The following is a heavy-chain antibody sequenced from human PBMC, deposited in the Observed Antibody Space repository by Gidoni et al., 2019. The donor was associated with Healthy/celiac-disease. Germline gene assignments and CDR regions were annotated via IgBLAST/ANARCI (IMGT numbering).Heavy chain of an antibody. D-gene: IGHD1-26*01. CDR1: GFTFSSYA. CDR3: AREWELVPFDY. Sequence: QVQLVESGGGVVQPGRSLRLSCAASGFTFSSYAMHWVRQAPGKGLEWVAVISYDGSNKYYADSVKGRFTISRDNSKNTLYLQMNSLRAEDTAVYYCAREWELVPFDYWGQGTLVTVSS. J-gene: IGHJ4*02. V-gene: IGHV3-30-3*01. CDR2: ISYDGSNK.